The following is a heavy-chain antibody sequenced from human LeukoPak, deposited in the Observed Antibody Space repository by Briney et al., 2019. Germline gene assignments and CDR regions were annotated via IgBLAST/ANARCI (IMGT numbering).Heavy chain of an antibody. CDR3: ARGVGYCSAGSCYSRSAFDI. CDR2: IYDSGST. V-gene: IGHV4-61*01. Sequence: PSETLSLTCTVSGVSISSTSYYWSWIRQPPGKGLEWMGYIYDSGSTNYNPSLKSRVTISVDTSKNQFSLKLNSVTAADTAVYYCARGVGYCSAGSCYSRSAFDIWGQGTMVTVSS. CDR1: GVSISSTSYY. J-gene: IGHJ3*02. D-gene: IGHD2-15*01.